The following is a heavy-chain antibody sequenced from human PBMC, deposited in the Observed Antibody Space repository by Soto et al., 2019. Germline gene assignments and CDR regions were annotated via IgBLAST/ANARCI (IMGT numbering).Heavy chain of an antibody. D-gene: IGHD6-13*01. CDR2: TYYRSSWYN. Sequence: SQTLAIPGGSSGDSVCSNSAACNAIRQSPSRGVEWLGRTYYRSSWYNDYAVSVKSRITINPDTSKNQFSLQLNSVTPEDTAVYYCARDRTEFQIAAAGSNCFDPWGQGTLVTVSS. V-gene: IGHV6-1*01. J-gene: IGHJ5*02. CDR1: GDSVCSNSAA. CDR3: ARDRTEFQIAAAGSNCFDP.